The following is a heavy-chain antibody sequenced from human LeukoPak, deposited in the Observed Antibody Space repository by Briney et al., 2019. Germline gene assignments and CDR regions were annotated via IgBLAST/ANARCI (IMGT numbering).Heavy chain of an antibody. D-gene: IGHD3-10*01. Sequence: GASVKVSCKASGYTFTGSYIHWVRQAPGQGLEWMGWINPNSGGTNYAQKFQGRVTMTRDTSISTAYMELSRLRSDDTAVYYCAREYYYGSGSYYRFDFDYWGQGTLVTVSS. CDR3: AREYYYGSGSYYRFDFDY. J-gene: IGHJ4*02. V-gene: IGHV1-2*02. CDR1: GYTFTGSY. CDR2: INPNSGGT.